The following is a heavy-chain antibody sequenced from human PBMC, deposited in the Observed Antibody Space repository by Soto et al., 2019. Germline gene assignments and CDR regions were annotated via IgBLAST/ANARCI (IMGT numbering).Heavy chain of an antibody. Sequence: GGSLRLSCAASGFTFSSYSMNWVRQAPGKGLEWVSSISSSSSYIYYADSVKGRFTISRDNAKNSLYLQMNSLRAEDTAVYYCEEYSSSSGGYYGMDVWGQGTTVTVSS. D-gene: IGHD6-6*01. J-gene: IGHJ6*02. CDR3: EEYSSSSGGYYGMDV. CDR2: ISSSSSYI. CDR1: GFTFSSYS. V-gene: IGHV3-21*01.